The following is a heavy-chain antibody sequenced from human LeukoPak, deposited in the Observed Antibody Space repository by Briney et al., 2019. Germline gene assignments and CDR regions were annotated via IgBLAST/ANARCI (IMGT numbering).Heavy chain of an antibody. J-gene: IGHJ4*02. CDR3: ARDNLYYGSDY. Sequence: ASVKVSCKASGLSLTHDGISWVRQAPGQGLEWMGWISASNGNTNYAQILQGRVTLTTDTSTSTAYMELRSLTSDDTAVYYCARDNLYYGSDYWGQGTXVXVSS. D-gene: IGHD3-3*01. CDR2: ISASNGNT. CDR1: GLSLTHDG. V-gene: IGHV1-18*01.